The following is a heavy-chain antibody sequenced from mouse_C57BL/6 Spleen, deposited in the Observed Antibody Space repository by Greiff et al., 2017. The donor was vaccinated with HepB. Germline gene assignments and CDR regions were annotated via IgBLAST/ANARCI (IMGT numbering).Heavy chain of an antibody. J-gene: IGHJ2*01. V-gene: IGHV6-3*01. CDR2: IRLKSDNYAT. CDR1: GFTFSNYW. Sequence: EVKVVESGGGLVQPGGSMKLSCVASGFTFSNYWMNWVRQSPEKGLEWVAQIRLKSDNYATHYAESVKGRFTISRDDSKSSVYLQMNNLRAEDTGIYYCTDDSSFDYWGQGTTLTVSS. D-gene: IGHD1-3*01. CDR3: TDDSSFDY.